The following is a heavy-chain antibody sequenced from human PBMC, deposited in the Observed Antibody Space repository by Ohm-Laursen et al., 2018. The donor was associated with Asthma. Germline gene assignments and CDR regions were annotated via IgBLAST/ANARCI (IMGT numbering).Heavy chain of an antibody. Sequence: ASVKVSCKASGYTFTGYYMHWVRQAPGQGLEWMGRINPNSGGTNYAQKFQGRVTMTRDTSISTAYMELSRLRSEDTAVYYCAKDTLVGATNSGSDAFDIWGQGTLVTVSS. CDR3: AKDTLVGATNSGSDAFDI. V-gene: IGHV1-2*06. CDR1: GYTFTGYY. D-gene: IGHD1-26*01. CDR2: INPNSGGT. J-gene: IGHJ3*02.